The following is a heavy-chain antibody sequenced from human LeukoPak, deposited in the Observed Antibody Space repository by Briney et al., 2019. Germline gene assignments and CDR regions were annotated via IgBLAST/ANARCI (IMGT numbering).Heavy chain of an antibody. CDR1: AYTFSNYD. Sequence: GASVKVSCKASAYTFSNYDISWVRQAPGQGLEWMGWINTYNGNTNYAQRLQGRVTMTIDTSTSTAYMELRRLRSDDTAMYYCAGDLDFWSGYLDYWGQGTLVTVSS. V-gene: IGHV1-18*01. J-gene: IGHJ4*02. CDR3: AGDLDFWSGYLDY. CDR2: INTYNGNT. D-gene: IGHD3-3*01.